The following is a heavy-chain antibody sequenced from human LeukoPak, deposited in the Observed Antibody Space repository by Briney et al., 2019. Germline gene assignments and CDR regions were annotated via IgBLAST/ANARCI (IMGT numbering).Heavy chain of an antibody. CDR2: IYHSGST. D-gene: IGHD3-3*01. CDR1: GYSISSGYY. J-gene: IGHJ4*02. V-gene: IGHV4-38-2*02. Sequence: PSETLSLTCTVSGYSISSGYYWGWIRRPPGKGLEWIGSIYHSGSTYYNPSLKSRVTISVDTSKNQFSLKLSSVTAADTAVYYCARRTTIFGVVTKYYFDYWGQGTLVTVSS. CDR3: ARRTTIFGVVTKYYFDY.